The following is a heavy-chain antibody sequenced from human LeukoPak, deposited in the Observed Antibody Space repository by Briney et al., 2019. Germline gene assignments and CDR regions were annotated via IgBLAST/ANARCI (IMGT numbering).Heavy chain of an antibody. CDR1: GYSISSGYY. CDR2: IYHSGST. V-gene: IGHV4-38-2*02. J-gene: IGHJ5*02. D-gene: IGHD5-12*01. CDR3: ARGNPAGEWLRSNWFDP. Sequence: SETLSLTCTVSGYSISSGYYWGWIRQPPGKGLEWIGSIYHSGSTYYNPSLKSRVTISVDTSKNQFSLKLSSVTAADTAVYYCARGNPAGEWLRSNWFDPWGQGTLVTVSS.